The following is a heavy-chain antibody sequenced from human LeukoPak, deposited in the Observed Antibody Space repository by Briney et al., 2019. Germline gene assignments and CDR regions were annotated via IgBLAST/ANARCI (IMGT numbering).Heavy chain of an antibody. V-gene: IGHV3-23*01. Sequence: GGSLRLSCAASGFTFSSYAMSWVRQAPGKGLEWVSAISGSGGSTYYAGSVKGRFTISRDNSKNTLYLQMNSLRAEDTAVYYCARVVPAAMGVYWGQGTLVTVSS. CDR1: GFTFSSYA. CDR3: ARVVPAAMGVY. D-gene: IGHD2-2*01. J-gene: IGHJ4*02. CDR2: ISGSGGST.